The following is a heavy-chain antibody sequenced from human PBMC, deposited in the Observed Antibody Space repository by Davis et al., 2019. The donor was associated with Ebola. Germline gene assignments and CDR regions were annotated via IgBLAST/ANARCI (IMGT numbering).Heavy chain of an antibody. D-gene: IGHD3-10*01. J-gene: IGHJ4*02. Sequence: SCKGSGYTFTTHWIGWVRQLPAKGLEWLGIIYPGDSDTGYSPSFQGQVTISINRSITTAYLQWRSLRASDTAVYYCERQESLYGWSDYWGQGTLVTVSS. CDR2: IYPGDSDT. CDR1: GYTFTTHW. CDR3: ERQESLYGWSDY. V-gene: IGHV5-51*01.